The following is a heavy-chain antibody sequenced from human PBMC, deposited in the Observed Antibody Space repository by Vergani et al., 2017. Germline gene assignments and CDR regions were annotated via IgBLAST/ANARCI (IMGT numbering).Heavy chain of an antibody. Sequence: QVQLVQSGSEVKKPGASVKVSCKASGYTFTAYYLQWVRQAPGQGLEWMGWVNPNSGDTNYAQKFQGRVSMTRDTSISTAYMELSRLRSDDTAVYYCARDHCTXNDCYEYYYNGLDVWGQGTTVTVS. J-gene: IGHJ6*02. CDR3: ARDHCTXNDCYEYYYNGLDV. D-gene: IGHD2-21*02. V-gene: IGHV1-2*02. CDR2: VNPNSGDT. CDR1: GYTFTAYY.